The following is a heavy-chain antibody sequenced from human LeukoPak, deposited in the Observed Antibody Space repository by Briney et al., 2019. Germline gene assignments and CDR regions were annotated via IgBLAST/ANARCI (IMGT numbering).Heavy chain of an antibody. CDR3: ARARGSSSGWGHYYYSLDV. CDR2: VTDRGNV. J-gene: IGHJ6*02. Sequence: SETLSLTCTVSGGYISSYYWTWIRQPPGKGLEWIGEVTDRGNVNYNPSLRSRVTMSVDTAKSQFSVKLRSMTAADTSVFFCARARGSSSGWGHYYYSLDVWGQGTTVTVSS. D-gene: IGHD6-19*01. V-gene: IGHV4-34*01. CDR1: GGYISSYY.